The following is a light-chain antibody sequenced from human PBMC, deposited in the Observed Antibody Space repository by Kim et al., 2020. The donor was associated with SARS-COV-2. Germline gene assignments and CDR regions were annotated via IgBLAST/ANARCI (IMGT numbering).Light chain of an antibody. J-gene: IGKJ3*01. V-gene: IGKV3-20*01. CDR3: QQYGSSPPFT. Sequence: PGERATLSCRASQSVSSSYLAWYQQKPGQAPRLLIYGASSRATGIPDRFSGSGSGTDFTLTISRLEPEDFAVYYCQQYGSSPPFTFGPGTKVDIK. CDR1: QSVSSSY. CDR2: GAS.